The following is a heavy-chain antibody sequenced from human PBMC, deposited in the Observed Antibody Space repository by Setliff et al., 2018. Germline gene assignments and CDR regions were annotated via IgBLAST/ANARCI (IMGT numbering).Heavy chain of an antibody. Sequence: PSETLSLTCNVSGASISSGSHYWSWIRQSAGGKPTWIGHVYSTGSTNYNPSFESRVSISVDKSNNQFSLKMTSVTAADTAMYYCVRDRYGRNSDGSGVYNWFDSWGRGILVTVSS. D-gene: IGHD2-15*01. CDR1: GASISSGSHY. CDR2: VYSTGST. V-gene: IGHV4-61*09. J-gene: IGHJ5*01. CDR3: VRDRYGRNSDGSGVYNWFDS.